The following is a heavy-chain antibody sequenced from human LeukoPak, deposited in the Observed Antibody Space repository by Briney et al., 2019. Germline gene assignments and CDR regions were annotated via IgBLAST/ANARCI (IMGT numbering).Heavy chain of an antibody. J-gene: IGHJ6*03. V-gene: IGHV4-34*01. D-gene: IGHD3-3*01. CDR2: IYYSGST. Sequence: PSETLSLTCAVYGGSFSGFYWTWVRQPPGKGLEWIGSIYYSGSTYYNPSLKSRVTISVDTSKNQFSLKLSSVTAADTAVYYCARTYDEGIMDVWGKGTTVTVSS. CDR3: ARTYDEGIMDV. CDR1: GGSFSGFY.